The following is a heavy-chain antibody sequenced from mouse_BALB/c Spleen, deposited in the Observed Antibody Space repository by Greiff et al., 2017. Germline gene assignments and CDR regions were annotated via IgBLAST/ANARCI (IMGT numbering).Heavy chain of an antibody. CDR2: IDPANGNT. D-gene: IGHD1-1*02. V-gene: IGHV14-3*02. CDR3: ARRGWPYAMDY. CDR1: GFNIKDTY. Sequence: VQLKESGAELVKPGASVKLSCTASGFNIKDTYMHWVKQRPEQGLEWIGRIDPANGNTKYDPKFQGKATITADTSSNTAYLQLSSLTSEDTAVYYCARRGWPYAMDYWGQGTSVTVSS. J-gene: IGHJ4*01.